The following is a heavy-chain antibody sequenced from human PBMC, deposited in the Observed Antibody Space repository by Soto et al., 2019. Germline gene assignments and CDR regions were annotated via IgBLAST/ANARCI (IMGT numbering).Heavy chain of an antibody. Sequence: QVQLVQSGTEVKKPGASVKVSCKASGYTVTDYYIHWVRQAPGQGLEWMGWIDPKNGGTIYAQKFQDRVTMTRDTSLSTAYRDLSRLTSDDTALYYCARDDYGIYPYWGQGTLVTVSS. V-gene: IGHV1-2*02. D-gene: IGHD1-26*01. J-gene: IGHJ4*02. CDR2: IDPKNGGT. CDR3: ARDDYGIYPY. CDR1: GYTVTDYY.